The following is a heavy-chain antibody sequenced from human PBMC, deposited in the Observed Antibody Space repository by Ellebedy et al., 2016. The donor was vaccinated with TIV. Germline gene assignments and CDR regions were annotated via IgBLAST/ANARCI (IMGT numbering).Heavy chain of an antibody. CDR2: ISNSGSTI. V-gene: IGHV3-11*01. CDR3: ARDARFIDQQHNWFDP. D-gene: IGHD2-2*01. J-gene: IGHJ5*02. Sequence: GGSLRLSCAASGFTFSDYYMIWIRQDPGKGLEWVSYISNSGSTIYYADSVKGRFTISRDNAKNSLSLLMNSLRAEDTAVYYCARDARFIDQQHNWFDPWGQGTLVTVSS. CDR1: GFTFSDYY.